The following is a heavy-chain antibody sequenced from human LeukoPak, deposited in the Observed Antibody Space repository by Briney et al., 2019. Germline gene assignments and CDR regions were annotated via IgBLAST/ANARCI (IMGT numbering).Heavy chain of an antibody. CDR1: GFTFTAHS. Sequence: GGSLRLSCAISGFTFTAHSMNWVRQAPGKGLEWVSFISSDSTYKYYGDSVKGRFTISRDNANVYLQMNSLRAEDTATYHCAREYDSKGRFDNSGQGTLVTVSS. V-gene: IGHV3-21*01. D-gene: IGHD3-22*01. CDR3: AREYDSKGRFDN. CDR2: ISSDSTYK. J-gene: IGHJ4*02.